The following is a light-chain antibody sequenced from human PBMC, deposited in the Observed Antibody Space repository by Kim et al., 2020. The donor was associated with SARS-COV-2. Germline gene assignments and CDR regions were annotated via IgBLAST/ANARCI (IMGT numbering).Light chain of an antibody. CDR3: QQRNNWPQT. V-gene: IGKV3-11*01. Sequence: VAPGERATLSCRASQSVGHYLAWYQQKPGQAPRLLIYDASNRATAIPDRFTGSGSGTDFTLTIGSLEPEDCAVYFCQQRNNWPQTFGQGTKVDIK. CDR2: DAS. CDR1: QSVGHY. J-gene: IGKJ1*01.